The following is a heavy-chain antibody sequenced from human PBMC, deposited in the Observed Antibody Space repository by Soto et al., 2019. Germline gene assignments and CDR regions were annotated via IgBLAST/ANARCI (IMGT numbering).Heavy chain of an antibody. Sequence: GGSLRLSCAASGFTFSDYYMSWIRQAPGKGLEWVSYISSSGSTIYYADSVKGRFTISRDNAKNSLYLQMNSLRAEDTAVYYCARDLAQSPKRRNYYYYYYMDVWGKGTTVTVSS. CDR2: ISSSGSTI. J-gene: IGHJ6*03. CDR1: GFTFSDYY. V-gene: IGHV3-11*01. CDR3: ARDLAQSPKRRNYYYYYYMDV.